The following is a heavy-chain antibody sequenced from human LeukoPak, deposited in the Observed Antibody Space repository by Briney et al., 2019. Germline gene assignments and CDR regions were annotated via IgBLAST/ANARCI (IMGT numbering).Heavy chain of an antibody. V-gene: IGHV4-39*07. Sequence: PSETLSLTCTVSAGSISSSSYYWGWIRQPPGKGLEWIGSIYYSGSTYCNPSLKSRVTISVDTSKNQFSLKLSSVTAADTAVYYCARCPIHGWFDPWGQGTLVTVSS. CDR2: IYYSGST. CDR3: ARCPIHGWFDP. D-gene: IGHD2-21*01. J-gene: IGHJ5*02. CDR1: AGSISSSSYY.